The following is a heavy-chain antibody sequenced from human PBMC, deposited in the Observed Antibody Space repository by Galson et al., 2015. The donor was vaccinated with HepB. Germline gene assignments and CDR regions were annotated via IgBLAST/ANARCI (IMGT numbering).Heavy chain of an antibody. CDR1: AFTFSSYA. D-gene: IGHD3-3*02. CDR3: AKEDFHFWSDYYEIKWFDP. Sequence: SLRLSCAASAFTFSSYAMSWVRQAPGKGLEWVSTISGSGGSTYYADSVKGRFTISRDNSKNTLNLQMYSLRAEDTAVYYCAKEDFHFWSDYYEIKWFDPWGQGTQVTVSS. V-gene: IGHV3-23*01. CDR2: ISGSGGST. J-gene: IGHJ5*02.